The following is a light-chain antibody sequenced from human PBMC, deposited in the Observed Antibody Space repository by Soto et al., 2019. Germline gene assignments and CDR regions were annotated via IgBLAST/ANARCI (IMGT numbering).Light chain of an antibody. J-gene: IGKJ4*01. CDR3: QRYGDLPLI. CDR2: GAS. CDR1: QGVSGNY. V-gene: IGKV3-20*01. Sequence: EIVLTQSPGTLSLSPGERATLSCRASQGVSGNYLAWYQQRPGQAPRLIIYGASSRATGITDRFSGSGSGTHFTLPISRLEPEDFAVYYCQRYGDLPLIFGGGNKVEIK.